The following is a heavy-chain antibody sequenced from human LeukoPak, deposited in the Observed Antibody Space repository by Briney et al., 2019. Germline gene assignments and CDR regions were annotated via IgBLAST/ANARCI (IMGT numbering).Heavy chain of an antibody. Sequence: SQTLSLTCAISGDSVSSNSAAWNWIRQSPSRGFEWLGRTYYRSKWYNDYAVSVKSRITINPDTSKNQFSLQLNSVTPEDTAAYYCARDMAPDYYDSSGYQVGFDYWGQGTLVTVSS. CDR2: TYYRSKWYN. CDR3: ARDMAPDYYDSSGYQVGFDY. D-gene: IGHD3-22*01. J-gene: IGHJ4*02. V-gene: IGHV6-1*01. CDR1: GDSVSSNSAA.